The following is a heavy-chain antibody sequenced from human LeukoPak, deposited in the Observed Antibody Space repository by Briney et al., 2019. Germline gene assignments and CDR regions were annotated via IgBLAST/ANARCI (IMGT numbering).Heavy chain of an antibody. CDR1: GFTFSGSA. J-gene: IGHJ4*02. CDR3: ALTYYDILTGYYTFDY. V-gene: IGHV3-73*01. CDR2: IRSKANSYAT. D-gene: IGHD3-9*01. Sequence: GGSLRLSCTASGFTFSGSAMNWVRQASGKGLEWVGRIRSKANSYATTYAASVKGKFTISRDDSKNTAYLQMNSLKTEDTAVYYCALTYYDILTGYYTFDYWGQGTLVTVSS.